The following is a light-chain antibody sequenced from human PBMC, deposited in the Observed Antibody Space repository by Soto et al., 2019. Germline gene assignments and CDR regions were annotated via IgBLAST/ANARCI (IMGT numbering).Light chain of an antibody. CDR3: WSFDYSLSAVV. J-gene: IGLJ2*01. CDR2: RDT. Sequence: QSVLTQPPSVSGAPGQRVTISCSGSSSNIGAGYAVHWYQRLPNTAPKLLIYRDTNRPSGVPDRFSGSKSDTTASLAITGLQPDEEADYFCWSFDYSLSAVVFGGGTKVTVL. CDR1: SSNIGAGYA. V-gene: IGLV1-40*01.